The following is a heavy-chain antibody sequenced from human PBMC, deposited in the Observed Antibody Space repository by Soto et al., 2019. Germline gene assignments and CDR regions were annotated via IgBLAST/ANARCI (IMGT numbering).Heavy chain of an antibody. J-gene: IGHJ4*02. Sequence: SGPTLVNPTQTLTLTCTFSGFSLSTSGMCVSWIRQPPGKALEWLALIDWDDDKYYSTSLKTRLTISKDTSKNQVVLTMTNMDPVDTATYYCARMGYYDSSGYLYALGYWGQGTLVTVSS. CDR3: ARMGYYDSSGYLYALGY. D-gene: IGHD3-22*01. CDR1: GFSLSTSGMC. CDR2: IDWDDDK. V-gene: IGHV2-70*01.